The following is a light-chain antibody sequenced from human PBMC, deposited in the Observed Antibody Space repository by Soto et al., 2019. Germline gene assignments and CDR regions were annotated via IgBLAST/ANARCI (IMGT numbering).Light chain of an antibody. V-gene: IGKV3-11*01. Sequence: EIGLKKSPATLSLSPGETATLSCRASQSVSGYIGWYQQKPGQAPRLLIYADSNRATGIPARFSGSGSGTDFTLTISSLEPEDFSVYYCQQRYNWPIPFGQVTLLEI. CDR1: QSVSGY. CDR3: QQRYNWPIP. J-gene: IGKJ5*01. CDR2: ADS.